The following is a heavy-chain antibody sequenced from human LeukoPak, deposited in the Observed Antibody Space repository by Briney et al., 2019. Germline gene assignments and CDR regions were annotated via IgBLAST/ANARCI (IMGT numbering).Heavy chain of an antibody. J-gene: IGHJ6*03. CDR2: ISSSSSTI. CDR1: GFTFSSYE. Sequence: PGGSLRLSCAASGFTFSSYEMNWVRQAPRKGLEWVSYISSSSSTIYYADSVKGRFTISRDNAKNSLYLQMNSLRAEDKAVYYCTMDNDSSGYYDYYYYMDVWGKGTTVTISS. D-gene: IGHD3-22*01. V-gene: IGHV3-48*01. CDR3: TMDNDSSGYYDYYYYMDV.